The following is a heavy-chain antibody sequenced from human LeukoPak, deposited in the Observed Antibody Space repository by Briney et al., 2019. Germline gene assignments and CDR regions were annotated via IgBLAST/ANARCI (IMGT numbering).Heavy chain of an antibody. D-gene: IGHD3-10*01. J-gene: IGHJ4*02. Sequence: PGGSLRLSCAASGFTFSSYAMSWVRQAPGKGLEWVSAISGSGGSTYYADSVKGRFTISRDNSKNTLYLQMNSLRAEDTAVYYCAKGGARGELIVRGYFDYWGQGTLVTVSS. CDR1: GFTFSSYA. CDR2: ISGSGGST. CDR3: AKGGARGELIVRGYFDY. V-gene: IGHV3-23*01.